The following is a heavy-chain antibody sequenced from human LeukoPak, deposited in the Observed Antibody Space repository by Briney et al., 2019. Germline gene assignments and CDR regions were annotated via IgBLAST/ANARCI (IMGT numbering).Heavy chain of an antibody. CDR2: INPNSGGT. J-gene: IGHJ6*03. CDR1: GYTFTDYY. CDR3: ARRGAGDQASPYYYYYYMDV. V-gene: IGHV1-2*02. D-gene: IGHD7-27*01. Sequence: GASVKVSCKASGYTFTDYYMHWVRQAPGQGLEWMGWINPNSGGTNYAQKFQGRVTMTRDTSISTAYMELSSLRSEDTAVYYCARRGAGDQASPYYYYYYMDVWGKGTTVTVSS.